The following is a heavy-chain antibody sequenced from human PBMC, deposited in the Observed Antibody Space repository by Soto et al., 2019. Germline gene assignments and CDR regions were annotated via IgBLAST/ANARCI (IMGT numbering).Heavy chain of an antibody. CDR1: GFTFRSYA. Sequence: EVQLLESGVGLVQPGGSLRLSSAASGFTFRSYAMIWVRQVPGKGLEWVSAISGSGGSTYYADSVKGRFTISRDNSKNTQYLQRNSLRAEDTAVYYRAKGRYSSSTEFDDGGQGTRVTVS. CDR3: AKGRYSSSTEFDD. D-gene: IGHD6-6*01. V-gene: IGHV3-23*01. CDR2: ISGSGGST. J-gene: IGHJ4*02.